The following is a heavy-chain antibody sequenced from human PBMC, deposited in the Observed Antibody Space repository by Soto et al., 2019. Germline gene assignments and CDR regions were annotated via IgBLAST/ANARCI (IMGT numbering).Heavy chain of an antibody. D-gene: IGHD2-15*01. V-gene: IGHV3-64D*06. CDR2: VSTSGRST. CDR1: GFIFSEST. CDR3: VRQARGLDGVAFDY. Sequence: GGSLRLSCSASGFIFSESTIYWVRQVPGKGLEAISAVSTSGRSTYYADSVKDRFTISRDNSKNTLFLQMGSLRPEDTAIYYCVRQARGLDGVAFDYWGQGTQVTVSS. J-gene: IGHJ4*02.